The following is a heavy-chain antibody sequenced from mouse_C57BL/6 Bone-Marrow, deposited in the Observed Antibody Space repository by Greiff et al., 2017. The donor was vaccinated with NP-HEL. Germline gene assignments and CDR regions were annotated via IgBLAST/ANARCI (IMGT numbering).Heavy chain of an antibody. J-gene: IGHJ2*01. CDR1: GYTFTDYY. CDR2: IFPGSGST. CDR3: ARGTYYSGSSYGY. D-gene: IGHD1-1*01. V-gene: IGHV1-75*01. Sequence: VPLQQSGPELVKPGASVKISCKASGYTFTDYYINWVKQRPGQGLEWIGWIFPGSGSTYYNEKFKGKATLTVDKSSSTPYMLLSSLTSEDSAVYFCARGTYYSGSSYGYWGQGTTLTVSS.